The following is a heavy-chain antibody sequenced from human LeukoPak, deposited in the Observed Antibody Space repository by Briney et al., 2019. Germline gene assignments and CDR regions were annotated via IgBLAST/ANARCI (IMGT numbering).Heavy chain of an antibody. V-gene: IGHV3-23*01. CDR2: ISGSGGST. CDR3: AKGPLVVPAAPVGY. CDR1: GFTFSSYS. J-gene: IGHJ4*02. D-gene: IGHD2-2*01. Sequence: PGGSLRLSCAASGFTFSSYSLNWVRQAPGKGLEWVSAISGSGGSTYCADSVKGRFTISRDNSKNTLYLQMNSLRAEDTAVYYCAKGPLVVPAAPVGYWGQGTLVTVSS.